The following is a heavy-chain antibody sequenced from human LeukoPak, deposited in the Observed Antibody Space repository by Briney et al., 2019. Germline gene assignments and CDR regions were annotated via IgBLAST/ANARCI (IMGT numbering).Heavy chain of an antibody. V-gene: IGHV4-30-4*01. CDR2: IYYSGST. CDR3: ARKGPIKLRLGELSGNGMDV. CDR1: GGSISSYY. J-gene: IGHJ6*02. D-gene: IGHD3-16*02. Sequence: PSETLSLTCTVSGGSISSYYWSWIRQPPGKGLEWIGYIYYSGSTYYNPSLKSRVTISVDTSKNQFSLKLSSVTAADTAVYYCARKGPIKLRLGELSGNGMDVWGQGTTVTVSS.